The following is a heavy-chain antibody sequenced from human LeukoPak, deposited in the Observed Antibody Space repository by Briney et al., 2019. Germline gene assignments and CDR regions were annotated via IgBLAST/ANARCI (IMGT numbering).Heavy chain of an antibody. V-gene: IGHV3-53*01. J-gene: IGHJ6*02. CDR2: IYSGGST. CDR1: GFTVSSNY. Sequence: GGSLRLSCAASGFTVSSNYMSWVRQAPGKGLEWVSVIYSGGSTYYADSVKGRFTISRDNSKNTLYLQMNSLRAEDTAVYYCARAKQTPIYYYGMDVWGQGTTVTVSS. D-gene: IGHD6-13*01. CDR3: ARAKQTPIYYYGMDV.